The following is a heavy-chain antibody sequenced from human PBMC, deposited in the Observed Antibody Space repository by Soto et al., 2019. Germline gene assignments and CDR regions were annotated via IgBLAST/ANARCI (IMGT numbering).Heavy chain of an antibody. CDR3: ARGHLPGGNTFYYDY. D-gene: IGHD2-15*01. J-gene: IGHJ4*02. CDR2: ISHSGST. CDR1: GGFFSGTY. V-gene: IGHV4-34*01. Sequence: QVQLQQWGAGLLKPSETLSLTCTVYGGFFSGTYWSWIRQPPGMGLEWIGEISHSGSTNYNPSLKSRVTISVDTSKNQFSLKLSSVTAADTAMYYCARGHLPGGNTFYYDYWGQGTLVTVSS.